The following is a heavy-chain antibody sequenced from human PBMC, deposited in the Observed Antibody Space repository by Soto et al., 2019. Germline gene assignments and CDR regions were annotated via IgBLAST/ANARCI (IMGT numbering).Heavy chain of an antibody. Sequence: GGSLRLSCAASGFTFSSYGMHWVRQAPGKGLEWVAVISYDGSNKYYADSVKGRFTISRDNSKNTLYLQMNSLRAEDTAVYYCAKYMCDSSSFLIICSGSNWFDPWGQGTLVTVSS. D-gene: IGHD6-13*01. CDR2: ISYDGSNK. V-gene: IGHV3-30*18. CDR3: AKYMCDSSSFLIICSGSNWFDP. CDR1: GFTFSSYG. J-gene: IGHJ5*02.